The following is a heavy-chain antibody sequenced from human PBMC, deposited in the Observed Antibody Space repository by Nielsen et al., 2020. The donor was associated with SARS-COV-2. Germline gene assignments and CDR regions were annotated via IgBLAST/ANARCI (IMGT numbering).Heavy chain of an antibody. Sequence: SETLSLTCAVSGGSVSSNDWWTWVHQSPGKGLEWLGEVSHSGSINYNPSLKSRVTLSMDKSKRQFSLRLTSVSAADTAVYFCARGDLVVVPSPILGLGPFFYYFYLDVWGKGTTVIVSS. D-gene: IGHD2-2*01. V-gene: IGHV4-4*02. CDR2: VSHSGSI. CDR3: ARGDLVVVPSPILGLGPFFYYFYLDV. J-gene: IGHJ6*03. CDR1: GGSVSSNDW.